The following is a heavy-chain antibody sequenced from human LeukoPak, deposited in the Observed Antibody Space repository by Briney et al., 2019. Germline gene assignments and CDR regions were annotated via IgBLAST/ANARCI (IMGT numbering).Heavy chain of an antibody. Sequence: SETLSLTCTVSGGSISSSSYYWGWIRQPPGKGLEWIGSIYYSGSTYYNPPLKSRVTISVDTSKNQFSLKLSSVTAADTAVYYCARRIVVVIEGEEYYYYMDVWGKGTTVTVSS. CDR2: IYYSGST. CDR1: GGSISSSSYY. D-gene: IGHD3-22*01. CDR3: ARRIVVVIEGEEYYYYMDV. V-gene: IGHV4-39*01. J-gene: IGHJ6*03.